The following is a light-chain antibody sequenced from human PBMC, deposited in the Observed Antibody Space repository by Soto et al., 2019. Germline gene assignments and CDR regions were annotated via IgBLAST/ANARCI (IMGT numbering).Light chain of an antibody. Sequence: QSALTQPASVSGSPGQSITISCTGTSSDVGSYNLVSWYQQHPGKAPKLMIYEGSKRPSRVSNRFSGSKSVNTASLTISGLQAEDEADYYCCSYAGSSTLVFGGGTKVTVL. CDR3: CSYAGSSTLV. CDR2: EGS. J-gene: IGLJ2*01. V-gene: IGLV2-23*01. CDR1: SSDVGSYNL.